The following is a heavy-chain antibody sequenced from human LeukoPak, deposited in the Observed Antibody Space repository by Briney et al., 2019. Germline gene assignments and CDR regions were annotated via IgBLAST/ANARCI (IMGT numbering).Heavy chain of an antibody. CDR2: INPNSGGT. Sequence: GASVKVSCKASGYTFTGYYMHWVRQAPGQGLEWMGWINPNSGGTNYAQKFQGRVTMTRDTSISTAYMELSRLRSEDTAVYYCARARTTIHSSGWQNWFDPWGQGTLVIVSS. J-gene: IGHJ5*02. V-gene: IGHV1-2*02. CDR1: GYTFTGYY. CDR3: ARARTTIHSSGWQNWFDP. D-gene: IGHD6-19*01.